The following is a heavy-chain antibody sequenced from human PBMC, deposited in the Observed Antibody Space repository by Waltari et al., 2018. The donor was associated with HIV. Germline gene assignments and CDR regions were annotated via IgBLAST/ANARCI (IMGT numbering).Heavy chain of an antibody. CDR2: IYHSGST. V-gene: IGHV4-4*02. D-gene: IGHD3-22*01. Sequence: QVQLQESGPGLVKPSGTLSLTCAVSGGSISSSNWWSWVRQPPGTGLEWIGEIYHSGSTDDNPSLKSRVTISVDKSKNQFSLKLSSVTAADTAVYYCARSSRGHSGYYGGRAFDIWGQGTMVIVSS. CDR1: GGSISSSNW. CDR3: ARSSRGHSGYYGGRAFDI. J-gene: IGHJ3*02.